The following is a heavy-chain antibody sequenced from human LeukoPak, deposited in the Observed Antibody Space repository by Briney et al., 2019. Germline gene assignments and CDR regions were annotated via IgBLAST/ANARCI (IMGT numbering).Heavy chain of an antibody. Sequence: PGGSLRLSCVGSGFTFSSYWLTWVRQAPGKGLECVANITDDGSEKYSVDSVKGRFTISRDNAKNLLYLQMSSLRAEDTAVYYCARSRIDYWGQGTLVTVSS. V-gene: IGHV3-7*01. D-gene: IGHD1-14*01. CDR2: ITDDGSEK. CDR1: GFTFSSYW. J-gene: IGHJ4*02. CDR3: ARSRIDY.